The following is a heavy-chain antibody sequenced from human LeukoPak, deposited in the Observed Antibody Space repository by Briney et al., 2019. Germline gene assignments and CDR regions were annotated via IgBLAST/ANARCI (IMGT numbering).Heavy chain of an antibody. CDR1: GVSISSADYY. CDR2: MHYSGTT. D-gene: IGHD3-9*01. CDR3: ATWDVRYHDAFDM. J-gene: IGHJ3*02. V-gene: IGHV4-30-4*01. Sequence: SETLSLTCSVSGVSISSADYYWSWIRQPPGKGLEWIGYMHYSGTTYYNPSLKSRVTISVDTSMNQFSLKLNSVTAADTAVYYCATWDVRYHDAFDMWGQGTMVTVSS.